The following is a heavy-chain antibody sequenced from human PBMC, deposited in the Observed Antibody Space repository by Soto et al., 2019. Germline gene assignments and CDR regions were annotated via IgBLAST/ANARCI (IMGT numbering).Heavy chain of an antibody. CDR2: ISYDGSNK. CDR1: GFTFSSYG. Sequence: GGSLRLSCAASGFTFSSYGMHWVRQAPGKGLEWVAVISYDGSNKYYADSVKGRFTISRDNSKNTLYLQMNSLRAEDTAVYYCAKATGYSSGWLYYYYYYGMDVWGQGTTVTVYS. CDR3: AKATGYSSGWLYYYYYYGMDV. J-gene: IGHJ6*02. V-gene: IGHV3-30*18. D-gene: IGHD6-19*01.